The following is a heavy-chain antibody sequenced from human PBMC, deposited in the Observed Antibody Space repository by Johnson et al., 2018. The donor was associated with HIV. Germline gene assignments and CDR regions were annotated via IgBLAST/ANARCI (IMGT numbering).Heavy chain of an antibody. D-gene: IGHD6-13*01. V-gene: IGHV3-66*01. CDR3: ARDGDAQQLPWGDAFNV. CDR1: GFSVSNTY. CDR2: IYSGGST. Sequence: EVQLVESGGGLVQSGGSLRLSCGASGFSVSNTYMNWVRQAPGKGLEWVSVIYSGGSTYYAHSVRGRFTISSDNSKNTLYLQMSSLRAEATDMYYCARDGDAQQLPWGDAFNVWGQGTMVTVSS. J-gene: IGHJ3*01.